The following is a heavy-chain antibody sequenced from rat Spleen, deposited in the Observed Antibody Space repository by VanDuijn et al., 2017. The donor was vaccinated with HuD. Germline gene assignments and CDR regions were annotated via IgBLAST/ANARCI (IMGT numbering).Heavy chain of an antibody. CDR3: GRHGYNSFDD. V-gene: IGHV5-29*01. CDR1: GFTFSDYY. D-gene: IGHD1-9*01. Sequence: EVQLVESGGGLVQPGRSLKLPCSASGFTFSDYYMAWVRQAPTKGLGWVATISSDGGRNFYRDSVKGRFTSSRDNAKSTLRLQMDSLRFEDTATYYCGRHGYNSFDDWGQGVMVTVSS. CDR2: ISSDGGRN. J-gene: IGHJ2*01.